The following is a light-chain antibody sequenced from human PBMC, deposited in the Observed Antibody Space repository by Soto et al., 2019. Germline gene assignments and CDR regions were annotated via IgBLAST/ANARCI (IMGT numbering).Light chain of an antibody. V-gene: IGKV3-20*01. CDR1: QSVTSN. CDR3: QQYGTSGT. J-gene: IGKJ1*01. CDR2: GAS. Sequence: EFVLTQSPGTLSLSPGERAILSCRASQSVTSNLAWYQQKPGQAPRLLIYGASSRATGIPDRFSGSGSGTDFTLTISRLEPEDFALYYCQQYGTSGTFGPGTKVDIK.